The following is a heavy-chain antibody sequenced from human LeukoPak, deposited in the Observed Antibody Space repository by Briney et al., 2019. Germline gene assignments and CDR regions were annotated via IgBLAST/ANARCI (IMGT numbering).Heavy chain of an antibody. Sequence: PGGSLRLSCAASGFTFNSYSMNWVRQAPGKGLEWVSYISSSSSTIYYADSVKGRFTISRDNAKNSLYLQMNSLRAEDTAVYYCARDAPFYDYWGQGTLVTVSS. J-gene: IGHJ4*02. V-gene: IGHV3-48*04. CDR1: GFTFNSYS. CDR2: ISSSSSTI. CDR3: ARDAPFYDY.